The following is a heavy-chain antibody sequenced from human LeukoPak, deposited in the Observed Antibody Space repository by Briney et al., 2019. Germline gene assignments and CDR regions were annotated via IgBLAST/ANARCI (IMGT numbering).Heavy chain of an antibody. J-gene: IGHJ4*02. V-gene: IGHV4-61*08. CDR2: IYYSGST. CDR1: GGSISSGGYY. D-gene: IGHD6-13*01. CDR3: ARSSSVAVAGSRFDY. Sequence: SETLSLTCTVSGGSISSGGYYWSWIRLHPGKGLEWIGYIYYSGSTNYNPSLKSRVTISVDTSKNQFSLKLSSVTAADTAVYYCARSSSVAVAGSRFDYWGQGALVTVSS.